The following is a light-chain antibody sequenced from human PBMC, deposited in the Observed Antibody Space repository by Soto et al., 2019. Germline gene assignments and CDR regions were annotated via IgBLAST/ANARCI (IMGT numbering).Light chain of an antibody. CDR3: SSFTGTTTLDV. V-gene: IGLV2-14*03. J-gene: IGLJ1*01. CDR2: GVS. Sequence: QSALTQPASVSGSPRQSITISCTGTSSDVGAYKYVSWYQQHPGKVPKLIIYGVSNRPSGVSNRFSGSKSGNTAFLTISGLQPEDEADYYCSSFTGTTTLDVFGTGTKLTVL. CDR1: SSDVGAYKY.